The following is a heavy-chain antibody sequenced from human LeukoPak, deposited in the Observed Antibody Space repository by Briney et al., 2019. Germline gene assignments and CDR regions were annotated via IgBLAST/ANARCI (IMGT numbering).Heavy chain of an antibody. CDR2: MNPDSGNT. V-gene: IGHV1-8*03. CDR3: ARLQLGYCSSTSCPGNDY. CDR1: GYTFTSYD. D-gene: IGHD2-2*01. Sequence: RASVKVSCKASGYTFTSYDINWVRQATGQGLEWMGWMNPDSGNTGYAQKFQGRVTITADESTSTAYMELSSLRPEDTAVYYCARLQLGYCSSTSCPGNDYWGQGTLVTVSS. J-gene: IGHJ4*02.